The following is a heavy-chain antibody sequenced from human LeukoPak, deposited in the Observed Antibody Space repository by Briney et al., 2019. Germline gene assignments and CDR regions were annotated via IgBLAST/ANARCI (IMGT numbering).Heavy chain of an antibody. CDR3: ARASRYYYDSSGYSLYFQH. D-gene: IGHD3-22*01. V-gene: IGHV1-69*05. Sequence: ASVKVSCKASGGTFISYAISWVRQAPGQGLEWMGGIIPIFGTANYAQKFQGRVTITTDESTSTAYMELSSLRSEDTAVYYCARASRYYYDSSGYSLYFQHWGQGTLVTVSS. J-gene: IGHJ1*01. CDR2: IIPIFGTA. CDR1: GGTFISYA.